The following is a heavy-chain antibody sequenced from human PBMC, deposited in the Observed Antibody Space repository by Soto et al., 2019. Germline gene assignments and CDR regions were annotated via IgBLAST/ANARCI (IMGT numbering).Heavy chain of an antibody. Sequence: GGSLRLSCAASGFTFSSYSMNWVRQAPGKGLEWVSSISSSSYIYYADSVKGRFTISRDNAKNSLYLQMNSLRAEDTAVYYCAREGRSHRRDAFGIWGQGTIVTVSS. V-gene: IGHV3-21*01. CDR2: ISSSSYI. CDR1: GFTFSSYS. CDR3: AREGRSHRRDAFGI. J-gene: IGHJ3*02.